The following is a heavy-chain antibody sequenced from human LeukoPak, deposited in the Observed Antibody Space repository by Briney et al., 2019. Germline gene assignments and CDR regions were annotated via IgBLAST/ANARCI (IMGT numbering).Heavy chain of an antibody. J-gene: IGHJ4*02. Sequence: GGSLRLSCAASGFTFDDYGMSWVRQAPGKGLEWVSGINWNGGSTGYADSVKGRFTISRDNAKNSLYLQMNSLRAEDKALYYCARGGSYSWGYYFDYWGQGTLVTVSS. CDR2: INWNGGST. CDR3: ARGGSYSWGYYFDY. CDR1: GFTFDDYG. V-gene: IGHV3-20*04. D-gene: IGHD1-26*01.